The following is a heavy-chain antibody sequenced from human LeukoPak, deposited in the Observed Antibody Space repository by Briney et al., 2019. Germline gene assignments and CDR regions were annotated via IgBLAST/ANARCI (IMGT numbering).Heavy chain of an antibody. CDR2: IKSKSDGGTT. Sequence: GGSLRLSCAASGFTFSNAWMTWVRQAPGKGLEWVGRIKSKSDGGTTDYAAPVKGRFTISRDDSKNTVYLQMNSLKTEDTAMFYCTTYTMGAFDSWGEGTLVTVSS. CDR3: TTYTMGAFDS. D-gene: IGHD3-10*01. V-gene: IGHV3-15*01. CDR1: GFTFSNAW. J-gene: IGHJ4*02.